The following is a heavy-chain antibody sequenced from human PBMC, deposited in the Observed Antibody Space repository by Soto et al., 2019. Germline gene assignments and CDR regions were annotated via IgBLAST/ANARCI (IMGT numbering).Heavy chain of an antibody. J-gene: IGHJ6*02. CDR1: GYTFTSYY. CDR3: ARDFVNYDFWSGYSSSYYYYYGMDV. V-gene: IGHV1-46*01. CDR2: INPSGGST. Sequence: SVKVSCKASGYTFTSYYMHWVRQAPGQGLEWMGIINPSGGSTSYAQKFQGRVTMTRDTSTSTVYMELSSLRSEDTAVYYCARDFVNYDFWSGYSSSYYYYYGMDVWGQGTTVTVSS. D-gene: IGHD3-3*01.